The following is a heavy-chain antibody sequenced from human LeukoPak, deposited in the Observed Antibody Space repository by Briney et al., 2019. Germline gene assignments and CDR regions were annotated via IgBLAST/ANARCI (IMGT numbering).Heavy chain of an antibody. Sequence: GGSLRLSCAASGFTFDDYAMHWVRQAPGKGLEWVSGISWNSGSIGYADSVKGRLTIARDNAKKSLYLQMNSLRAEDTALYYCAKDMRLGYCSSSSCYVWGGLDCWGQGTLVTVSP. CDR2: ISWNSGSI. D-gene: IGHD2-2*01. CDR3: AKDMRLGYCSSSSCYVWGGLDC. CDR1: GFTFDDYA. J-gene: IGHJ4*02. V-gene: IGHV3-9*01.